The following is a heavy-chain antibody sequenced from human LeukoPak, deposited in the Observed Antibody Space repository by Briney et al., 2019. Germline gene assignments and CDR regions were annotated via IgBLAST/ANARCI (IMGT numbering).Heavy chain of an antibody. V-gene: IGHV4-30-2*06. CDR1: GGSISSGGYS. J-gene: IGHJ3*02. CDR3: AREHIEGAFDI. CDR2: IYHSGST. Sequence: PSETLSLTCAVPGGSISSGGYSWSWIRQSPGKGLEWIGYIYHSGSTYYNPSLKSRVTISVDRSKNQFSLKLSSVTAADTAVYYCAREHIEGAFDIWGQGTMVTVSS.